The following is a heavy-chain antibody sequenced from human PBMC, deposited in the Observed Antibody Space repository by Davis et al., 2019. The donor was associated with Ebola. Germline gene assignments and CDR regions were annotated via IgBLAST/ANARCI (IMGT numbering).Heavy chain of an antibody. J-gene: IGHJ3*02. CDR2: IYYSGST. Sequence: PSETLSLTCTVSGGSISSSSYYWGWIRQPPGKGLEWIGSIYYSGSTYYNPSLKSRVTISVDTSKNQFSLKLSSVTAADTAVYYCARLGPTFGGLFDIWGQGTMVTVSS. CDR1: GGSISSSSYY. CDR3: ARLGPTFGGLFDI. V-gene: IGHV4-39*01. D-gene: IGHD3-16*01.